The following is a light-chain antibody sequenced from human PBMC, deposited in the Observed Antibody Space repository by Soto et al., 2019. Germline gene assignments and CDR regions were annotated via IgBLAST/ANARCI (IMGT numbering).Light chain of an antibody. V-gene: IGLV8-61*01. CDR1: SASVLTSYY. CDR2: STN. Sequence: QTVVSQEPSFSVSPGETVTLTCGLTSASVLTSYYPSWYQQTPGQAPRTLIYSTNNRSSGVPDRFSGSILGNKAAPTITGAQADDESDYYCALYVGSGTVVFGGGTKLTVL. CDR3: ALYVGSGTVV. J-gene: IGLJ2*01.